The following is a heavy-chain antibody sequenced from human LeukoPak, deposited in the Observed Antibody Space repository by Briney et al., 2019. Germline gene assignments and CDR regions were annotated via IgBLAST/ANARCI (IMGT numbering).Heavy chain of an antibody. CDR1: GFTFSDYY. Sequence: PGRSLRLSCAASGFTFSDYYMSWIRQAPGQGLEWVSYISSSGSTIYYTDSVKGRFTISRDNAKNSLYLQMNSLRAEDTAVYYCARGPFWSGYYDDWGQGTLVTVSS. D-gene: IGHD3-3*01. CDR2: ISSSGSTI. CDR3: ARGPFWSGYYDD. J-gene: IGHJ4*02. V-gene: IGHV3-11*01.